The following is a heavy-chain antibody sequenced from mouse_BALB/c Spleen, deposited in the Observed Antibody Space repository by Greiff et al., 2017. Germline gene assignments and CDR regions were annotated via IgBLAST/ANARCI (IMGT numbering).Heavy chain of an antibody. V-gene: IGHV5-17*02. J-gene: IGHJ4*01. CDR2: ISSGSSTI. Sequence: DVQLVESGGGLVQPGGSRKLSCAASGFTFSSFGMHWVRQAPEKGLEWVAYISSGSSTIYYADTVKGRFTISRDNPKNTLFLQMTSLRSEDTAMYYCARGGENAMDYWGQGTSVTVSS. CDR1: GFTFSSFG. D-gene: IGHD2-13*01. CDR3: ARGGENAMDY.